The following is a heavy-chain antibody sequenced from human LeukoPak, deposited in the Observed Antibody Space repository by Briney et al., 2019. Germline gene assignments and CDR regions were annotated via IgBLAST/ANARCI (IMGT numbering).Heavy chain of an antibody. CDR3: ARDLSWYGMDV. J-gene: IGHJ6*02. V-gene: IGHV4-59*01. CDR1: GGSISSYY. CDR2: IYYSGST. Sequence: PSETLSLTCTVSGGSISSYYWSWLRQPPGKGLEWIGYIYYSGSTNYNPSLKSRVTISVDTSKNQFSLKLSSVTAADTAVYYCARDLSWYGMDVWGQGTTVTVSS.